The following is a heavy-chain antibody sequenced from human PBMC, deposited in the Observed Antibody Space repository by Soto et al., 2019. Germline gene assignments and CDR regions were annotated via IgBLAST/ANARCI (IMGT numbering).Heavy chain of an antibody. Sequence: QVQLQESGPGLVKPSETLSLTCTVSGGSVTSASYYWNWIRQPPGKGLEWIGLIYYNGNTKYNPSIKSRVTISVDTSKNQFSLSLSSVTAADTAVYYCAREYAFWGQGTLVTVSS. D-gene: IGHD2-2*01. CDR3: AREYAF. J-gene: IGHJ4*02. CDR1: GGSVTSASYY. CDR2: IYYNGNT. V-gene: IGHV4-61*01.